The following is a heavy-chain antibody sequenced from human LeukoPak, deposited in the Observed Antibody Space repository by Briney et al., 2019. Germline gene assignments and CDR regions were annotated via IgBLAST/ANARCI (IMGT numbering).Heavy chain of an antibody. CDR1: GFTFNNFW. CDR3: VRDYVWGTENPDY. J-gene: IGHJ4*02. Sequence: GGSLRLSCAGSGFTFNNFWMSWFLQAPGGRLEWVGNIKNDGTEKYYLDSLRGRFTISRDNAKQSVFLQMHSLRAEDTAVYFCVRDYVWGTENPDYWGQGTQVTVSS. CDR2: IKNDGTEK. D-gene: IGHD3-16*01. V-gene: IGHV3-7*01.